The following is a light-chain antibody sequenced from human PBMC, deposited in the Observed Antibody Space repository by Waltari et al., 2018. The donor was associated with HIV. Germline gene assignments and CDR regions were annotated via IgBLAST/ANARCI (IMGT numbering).Light chain of an antibody. CDR3: QAWDNTVAI. CDR2: ERN. CDR1: SLAGQL. Sequence: SYEVSQSDPVSVSPGQRVTISCGGESLAGQLVTWSQRKPGRSPQLVIDERNRRASGIPDRFSASKSGKTATLTISGVQPADEAQYFCQAWDNTVAIFGGGT. J-gene: IGLJ2*01. V-gene: IGLV3-1*01.